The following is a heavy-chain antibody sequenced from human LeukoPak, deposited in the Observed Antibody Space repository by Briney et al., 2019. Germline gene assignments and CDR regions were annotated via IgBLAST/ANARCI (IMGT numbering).Heavy chain of an antibody. J-gene: IGHJ3*02. Sequence: APVTVSCKASGYTFTSYGISWVRQAPGQGLEWMGWISAYNGNTNYAQKLQGRVTMTTDTSTSTAYMELRSLRSDDTAVYYCARDIDVDIVATVAFDIWGQGTMVTVSS. CDR3: ARDIDVDIVATVAFDI. CDR2: ISAYNGNT. V-gene: IGHV1-18*01. CDR1: GYTFTSYG. D-gene: IGHD5-12*01.